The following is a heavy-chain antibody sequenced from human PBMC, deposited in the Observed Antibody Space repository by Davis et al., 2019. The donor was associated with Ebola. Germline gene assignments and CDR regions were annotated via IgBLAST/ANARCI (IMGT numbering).Heavy chain of an antibody. J-gene: IGHJ4*02. D-gene: IGHD3-22*01. CDR1: GGSISSGDYS. CDR3: ARAGDQSGYYDSSGYYSMGNFDS. V-gene: IGHV4-30-4*07. CDR2: VYYSGST. Sequence: PSETLSLTCAVSGGSISSGDYSWSWIRQPPGKGLEWIGCVYYSGSTYYNPSLKSRVTISVDTSKNQFSLQLNSVTAADTAVYYCARAGDQSGYYDSSGYYSMGNFDSWGQGTLVTVSS.